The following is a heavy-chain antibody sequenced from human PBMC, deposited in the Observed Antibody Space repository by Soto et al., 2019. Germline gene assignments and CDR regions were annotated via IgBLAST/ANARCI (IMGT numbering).Heavy chain of an antibody. D-gene: IGHD3-22*01. Sequence: GGSLRLSCAASGFTFSNYWMSWVRQAPGKGLEWVASIKQDGSEKYYVDSVKGRFTISRDNTKNSLYLQMNSLRAEDTAMYYCARGTSFDFDDNAYYAHWGQGTLVTVSS. CDR3: ARGTSFDFDDNAYYAH. CDR2: IKQDGSEK. V-gene: IGHV3-7*03. CDR1: GFTFSNYW. J-gene: IGHJ4*02.